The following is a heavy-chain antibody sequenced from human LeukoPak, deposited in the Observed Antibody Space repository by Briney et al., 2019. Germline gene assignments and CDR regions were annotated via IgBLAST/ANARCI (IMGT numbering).Heavy chain of an antibody. V-gene: IGHV3-30*18. J-gene: IGHJ6*03. Sequence: GRSLRLSCAASGFTFSSYGMHWVRRAPGKGLEWVAVISYDGSNKYYADSVKGRFTISRDNSKNTLYLQMNSLRAEDTAVYYCAKSGAGGIAARYSSYYHYMDVWGKGTTVTVSS. CDR3: AKSGAGGIAARYSSYYHYMDV. CDR2: ISYDGSNK. D-gene: IGHD6-6*01. CDR1: GFTFSSYG.